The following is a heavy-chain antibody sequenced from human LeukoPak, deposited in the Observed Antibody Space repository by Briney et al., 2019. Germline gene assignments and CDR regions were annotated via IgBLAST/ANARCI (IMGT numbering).Heavy chain of an antibody. CDR2: RSKANSYAT. Sequence: GGSLKLSCAASGFTFSGSAMHWVRQASGKGLEWVGRRSKANSYATAYAASVKGRFTISRDDSKNTAYLQMNSLKTEDTAVYYCTRQESDFWGGYYTGYFDYWGQGTLVTVSS. V-gene: IGHV3-73*01. CDR3: TRQESDFWGGYYTGYFDY. J-gene: IGHJ4*02. CDR1: GFTFSGSA. D-gene: IGHD3-3*01.